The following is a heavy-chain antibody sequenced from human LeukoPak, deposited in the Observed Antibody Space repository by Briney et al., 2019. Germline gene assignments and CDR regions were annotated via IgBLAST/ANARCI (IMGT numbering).Heavy chain of an antibody. J-gene: IGHJ4*02. V-gene: IGHV5-51*03. Sequence: PGESLKISCKGSGYRFTNYWIGWARQMPGKGLEWMGIIYPGDSETRYSPSFQGQVTISADKSISTAYLQWSSLKASDTAMYYCARRRDLYSGSYYPFDYWGQGTLVTVSS. CDR1: GYRFTNYW. D-gene: IGHD1-26*01. CDR3: ARRRDLYSGSYYPFDY. CDR2: IYPGDSET.